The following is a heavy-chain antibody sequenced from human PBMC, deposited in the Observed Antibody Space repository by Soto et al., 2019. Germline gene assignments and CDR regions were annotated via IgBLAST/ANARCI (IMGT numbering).Heavy chain of an antibody. CDR2: IKSKTTGGTT. D-gene: IGHD2-2*01. CDR3: RAAAY. V-gene: IGHV3-15*07. Sequence: EVQLVESGGGLVRPGGSLRLSCAGSGFTFSNAWMNWVRQAPGKGLEWVGRIKSKTTGGTTDYAAPVKGRFSISRDDSNNTVYLQMHSLKTEDTAVYYCRAAAYWGQGNRVIVSS. J-gene: IGHJ4*02. CDR1: GFTFSNAW.